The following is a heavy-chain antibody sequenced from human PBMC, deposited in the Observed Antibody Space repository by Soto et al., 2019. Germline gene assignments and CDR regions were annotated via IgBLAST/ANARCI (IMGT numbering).Heavy chain of an antibody. J-gene: IGHJ6*02. CDR3: ARDRWDVVVPAAIARYYYYGMDV. V-gene: IGHV3-11*06. CDR2: ISSSSSYA. D-gene: IGHD2-2*01. Sequence: SGGSLRLSCAASGFTFSDYYMSWIRQAPGKGLEWVSYISSSSSYANYTDSVKGRFTISRDNAKNSLYLQMNSLRAEDTAVYYCARDRWDVVVPAAIARYYYYGMDVWGQGTTVTVS. CDR1: GFTFSDYY.